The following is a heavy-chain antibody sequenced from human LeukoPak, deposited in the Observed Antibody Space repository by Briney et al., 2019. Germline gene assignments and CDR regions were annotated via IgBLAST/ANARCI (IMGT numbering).Heavy chain of an antibody. CDR1: GYTFTGYY. Sequence: ASVKVSCKASGYTFTGYYMHWVRQAPGHGLEWMGWINPNSGGTNYAQKFQGRVTMTRDTSISTAYMELSRLRSDDTAVYYCARDAVGFYCSSTSCYTYFDYWGQGTLVTVSS. J-gene: IGHJ4*02. CDR2: INPNSGGT. CDR3: ARDAVGFYCSSTSCYTYFDY. V-gene: IGHV1-2*02. D-gene: IGHD2-2*02.